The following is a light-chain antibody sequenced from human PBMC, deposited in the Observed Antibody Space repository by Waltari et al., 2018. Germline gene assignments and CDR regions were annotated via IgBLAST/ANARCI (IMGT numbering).Light chain of an antibody. CDR1: QSITKRY. J-gene: IGKJ2*01. V-gene: IGKV3-20*01. Sequence: VLTQSPGTLSFSPGDRVTLPCRASQSITKRYFAWYQQKPGQAPRLLIYGASSRAAGIPDRFSGSGSGTEFTLTISRLEAEDSAVYYCQQYGSSIMYTFGQGTKLEIK. CDR2: GAS. CDR3: QQYGSSIMYT.